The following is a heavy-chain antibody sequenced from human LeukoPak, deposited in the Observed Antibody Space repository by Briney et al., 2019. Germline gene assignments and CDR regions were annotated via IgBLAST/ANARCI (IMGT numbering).Heavy chain of an antibody. CDR3: ARESGVDYYGSGNYAFDI. Sequence: SETLSLTCTVSGGSISSYYWSWIRQPPGKGLEWIGYIYYSGSTNYNPSLKSRVTISVDTSKNQFSLKLSSVTAADTAVYYCARESGVDYYGSGNYAFDIWGQGTMVTVSS. V-gene: IGHV4-59*01. CDR1: GGSISSYY. CDR2: IYYSGST. J-gene: IGHJ3*02. D-gene: IGHD3-10*01.